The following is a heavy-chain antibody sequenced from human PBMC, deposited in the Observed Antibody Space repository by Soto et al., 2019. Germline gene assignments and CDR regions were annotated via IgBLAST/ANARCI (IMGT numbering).Heavy chain of an antibody. D-gene: IGHD2-2*01. CDR3: ARDGKRYCISTSCDPGGMDV. J-gene: IGHJ6*02. CDR2: IIPIFGTA. Sequence: QVQLVQSGAEVKKPGSSVKVSCKASGGTFSSYAISWVRQAPGQGLEWMGGIIPIFGTANYAQKFQGRVTITADEATNTAYMELRSLRSEDTAVYYCARDGKRYCISTSCDPGGMDVWGQGTTVTVSS. V-gene: IGHV1-69*12. CDR1: GGTFSSYA.